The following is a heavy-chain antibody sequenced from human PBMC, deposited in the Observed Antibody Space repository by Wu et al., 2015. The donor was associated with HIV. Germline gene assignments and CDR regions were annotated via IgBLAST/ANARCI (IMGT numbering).Heavy chain of an antibody. J-gene: IGHJ6*02. CDR2: INPSDGST. Sequence: QVQLVQSGAEVKKPGASVKVSCKASGYTFSSYYMHWVRQAPGQGLEWMGMINPSDGSTSYAQKFQGRVTMTRDTSTTTVYMELSSLRSEDTAVYYCARLTQYYYYGMDVWGQGTTVTVSS. CDR3: ARLTQYYYYGMDV. D-gene: IGHD3-9*01. CDR1: GYTFSSYY. V-gene: IGHV1-46*01.